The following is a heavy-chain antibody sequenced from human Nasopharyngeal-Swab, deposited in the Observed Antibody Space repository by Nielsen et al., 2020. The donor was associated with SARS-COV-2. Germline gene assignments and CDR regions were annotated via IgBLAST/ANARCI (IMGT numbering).Heavy chain of an antibody. V-gene: IGHV3-13*01. CDR3: ARASQYSSTWALTSPYFDY. D-gene: IGHD6-19*01. CDR2: VGTAGDT. Sequence: GESLKISCAASGFTFSSYAMSWVRQAPGKGLEWVSAVGTAGDTYYPGSVKGRFTISRENAKNSLYLQMNSLRAGDTAVYYCARASQYSSTWALTSPYFDYWGQGTLVTVSS. J-gene: IGHJ4*02. CDR1: GFTFSSYA.